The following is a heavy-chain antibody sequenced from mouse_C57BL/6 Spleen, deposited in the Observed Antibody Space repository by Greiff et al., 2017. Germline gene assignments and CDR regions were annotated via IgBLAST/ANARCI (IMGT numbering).Heavy chain of an antibody. CDR3: SRMWYYFDY. V-gene: IGHV1-64*01. Sequence: QVQLQQPGAELVKPGASVKLSCKASGYTFTSYWMHWVKQRPGQGLEWIGMIHPNSGRTNYKEKFKSKATLTVDKSLSTAYMQLNILTSEDSAVYCRSRMWYYFDYWGQGTTLTVSS. CDR2: IHPNSGRT. J-gene: IGHJ2*01. D-gene: IGHD1-1*02. CDR1: GYTFTSYW.